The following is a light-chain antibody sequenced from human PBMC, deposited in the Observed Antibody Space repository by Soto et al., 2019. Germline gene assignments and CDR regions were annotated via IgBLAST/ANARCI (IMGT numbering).Light chain of an antibody. V-gene: IGKV3-20*01. CDR1: QTVSSNY. J-gene: IGKJ5*01. CDR2: GAS. CDR3: QQSSVPANT. Sequence: DIILTQSPDTLSLSPGDRATLSCRARQTVSSNYLAWCQQRPDQAPRPRIYGASTMAAGIPDGFSGSGSGTDFTLTIPILEPEDLAVYFCQQSSVPANTFCQAERLES.